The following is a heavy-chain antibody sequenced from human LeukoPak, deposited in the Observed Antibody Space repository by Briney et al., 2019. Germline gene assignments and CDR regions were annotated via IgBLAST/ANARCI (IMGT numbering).Heavy chain of an antibody. Sequence: SETLSLTCAVYGGSFSGYYWSWIRQPPGKGLEWIGEINHSGSTNYNPSLKSRVTISVDTSKNQFSLKLSSVTAADTAVYYCARGIRSLGDYWGQGTLVTVSS. CDR1: GGSFSGYY. V-gene: IGHV4-34*01. J-gene: IGHJ4*02. CDR2: INHSGST. CDR3: ARGIRSLGDY.